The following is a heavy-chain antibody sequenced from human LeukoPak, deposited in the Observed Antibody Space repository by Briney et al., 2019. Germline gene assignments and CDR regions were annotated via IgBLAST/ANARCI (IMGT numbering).Heavy chain of an antibody. CDR3: ARPLKCCSSSTCYSAFDI. CDR2: IYYSGST. Sequence: SETLSLTCSVSGGSIISSSYFWGWIRQPPGKGLEWIGSIYYSGSTYYNPSLKSRVTISVDTSENQFSLKLTSVTAADTAVYYCARPLKCCSSSTCYSAFDIWGQGTMVTVSS. J-gene: IGHJ3*02. CDR1: GGSIISSSYF. D-gene: IGHD2-2*01. V-gene: IGHV4-39*01.